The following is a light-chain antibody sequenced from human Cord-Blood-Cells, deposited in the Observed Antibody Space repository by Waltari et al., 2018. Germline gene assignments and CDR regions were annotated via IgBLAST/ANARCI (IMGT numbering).Light chain of an antibody. CDR1: QSVSSY. Sequence: EIVLTQSPATLSLSPGERATLSCRASQSVSSYLAWYQQKPSQAPRLLLYDASNRATGIPARFSGSGSGTDFTLTISSLEPEDFAVYYCQQRSNWPRLTFGGGTKVEIK. J-gene: IGKJ4*01. CDR3: QQRSNWPRLT. CDR2: DAS. V-gene: IGKV3-11*01.